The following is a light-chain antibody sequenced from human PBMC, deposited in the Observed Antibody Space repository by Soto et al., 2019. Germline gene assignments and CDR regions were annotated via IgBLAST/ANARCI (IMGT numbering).Light chain of an antibody. CDR3: LQYNSWPPGT. J-gene: IGKJ2*01. Sequence: EIGLTQSPAILSVSPGERATLSCRASQSISRSLAWYQQKHGQAPRLLISDASTRATGIPARFSGSGSGTEVTLTISSLQSEDFALYYCLQYNSWPPGTFGQGTKVDI. V-gene: IGKV3-15*01. CDR2: DAS. CDR1: QSISRS.